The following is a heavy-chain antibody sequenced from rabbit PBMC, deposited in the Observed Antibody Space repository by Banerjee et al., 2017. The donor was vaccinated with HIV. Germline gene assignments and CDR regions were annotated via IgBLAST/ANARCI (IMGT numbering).Heavy chain of an antibody. J-gene: IGHJ6*01. CDR3: ARANSGAYGLDL. D-gene: IGHD1-1*01. Sequence: EESGGDLVKPEGSLTLTCTASGFSFSSSYWISWVRQAPGKGLEWIACIYTGSSGKTQYASWAKGRFTISKTSSTTVTLQMTSLTAADTATYFCARANSGAYGLDLWGPGTLVT. CDR1: GFSFSSSYW. V-gene: IGHV1S45*01. CDR2: IYTGSSGKT.